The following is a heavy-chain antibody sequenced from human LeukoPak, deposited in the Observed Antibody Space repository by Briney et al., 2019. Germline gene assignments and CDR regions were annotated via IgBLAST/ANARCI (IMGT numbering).Heavy chain of an antibody. CDR1: GGSISSSGYY. CDR3: ARTSGRGSVDPGTSGYVDS. Sequence: SETLSLTCTVSGGSISSSGYYWDWIRQPPGKGLEWIGSVYYSGNTYYKSSLESRVTISVDTSNNRFSLKLNSVTAADTGTYYCARTSGRGSVDPGTSGYVDSWGQGTLVTVSS. CDR2: VYYSGNT. J-gene: IGHJ4*02. V-gene: IGHV4-39*01. D-gene: IGHD3-22*01.